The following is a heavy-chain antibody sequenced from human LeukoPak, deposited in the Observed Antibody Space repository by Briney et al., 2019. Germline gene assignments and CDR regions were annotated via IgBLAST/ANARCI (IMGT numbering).Heavy chain of an antibody. CDR2: IKQDGSEK. V-gene: IGHV3-7*01. Sequence: GGSLRLSCAASGFTFSSYGMSWVRQAPGKGLEWGANIKQDGSEKYYVDSVKGRFTISRDNAKNSLYLQMNSLRAEDTAVYYCARDVGILTGYYTAPGYWGQGTLVTVSS. J-gene: IGHJ4*02. D-gene: IGHD3-9*01. CDR1: GFTFSSYG. CDR3: ARDVGILTGYYTAPGY.